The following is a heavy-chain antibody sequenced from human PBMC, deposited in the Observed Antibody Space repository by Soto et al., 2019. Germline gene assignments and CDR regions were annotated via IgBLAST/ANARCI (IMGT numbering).Heavy chain of an antibody. J-gene: IGHJ4*02. CDR1: GFTFSSYA. CDR3: AKSQLDCSSTSCYVIDY. CDR2: ISGSGGST. V-gene: IGHV3-23*01. Sequence: GGSLRLSCAASGFTFSSYAMSWVRQAPGKGLEWVSAISGSGGSTYYADSVKGRFTISRDNSKNTLYLQMNSLRAEDTAVYYCAKSQLDCSSTSCYVIDYWGQGTLVTVSS. D-gene: IGHD2-2*01.